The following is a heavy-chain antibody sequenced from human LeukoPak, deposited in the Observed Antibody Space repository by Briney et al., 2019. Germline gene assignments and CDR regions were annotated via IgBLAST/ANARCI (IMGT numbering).Heavy chain of an antibody. D-gene: IGHD3-16*02. V-gene: IGHV3-15*01. CDR3: TRAGMSTYALVWGSYRPAEYFQH. J-gene: IGHJ1*01. CDR2: IKSKTDGGTT. Sequence: TPGGSLRLSCAASGFTFSNAWMSWLRQAPGKGLEWVGRIKSKTDGGTTDYAAPVKGTFTISRGDSTNTLYLQMNSLKTEDTAVNSRTRAGMSTYALVWGSYRPAEYFQHWGQSSLGTVSS. CDR1: GFTFSNAW.